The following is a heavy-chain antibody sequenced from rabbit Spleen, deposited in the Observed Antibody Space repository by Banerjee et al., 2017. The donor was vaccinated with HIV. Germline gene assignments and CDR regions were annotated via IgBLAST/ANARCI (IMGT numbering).Heavy chain of an antibody. CDR2: IDPVFGIT. J-gene: IGHJ4*01. CDR1: GFDFSGYG. D-gene: IGHD8-1*01. V-gene: IGHV1S47*01. CDR3: ARDGAGGSYFAL. Sequence: QEQLVESGGGLVQPGGSLKVSCKASGFDFSGYGVSWVRQAPGKGLEWIGYIDPVFGITYYANWVNGRFSISRENAQNTVFLQMTSLTAADTATYFCARDGAGGSYFALWGPGTLVTVS.